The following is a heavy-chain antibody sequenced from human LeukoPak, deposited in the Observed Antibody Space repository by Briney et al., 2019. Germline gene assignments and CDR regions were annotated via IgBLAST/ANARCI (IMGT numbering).Heavy chain of an antibody. Sequence: EASVKVSCKTSGGTFSSYAITWVRQTPGQGLEWMGGIIPIFGTANYAQKFQGRVTITADKSTSTAYMELSSLRSEDTAVYYCARDGHYYGSGVYYYYMDVWGKGITVTVSS. V-gene: IGHV1-69*06. CDR2: IIPIFGTA. D-gene: IGHD3-10*01. CDR1: GGTFSSYA. J-gene: IGHJ6*03. CDR3: ARDGHYYGSGVYYYYMDV.